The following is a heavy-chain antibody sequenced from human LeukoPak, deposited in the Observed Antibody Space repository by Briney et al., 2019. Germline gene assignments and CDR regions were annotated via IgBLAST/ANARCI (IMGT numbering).Heavy chain of an antibody. CDR3: ARTTEGYCSSASCFGFSYSYYMDV. D-gene: IGHD2-2*01. Sequence: SETLSLTCAVYGGSFSGYYWSWIREPPGTGLEWIGEINHSGSTNYNPSLKSRVTISVDTSKNQFSLKLSSVIAADTAVYYCARTTEGYCSSASCFGFSYSYYMDVWGKGTTVTISS. CDR1: GGSFSGYY. CDR2: INHSGST. V-gene: IGHV4-34*01. J-gene: IGHJ6*03.